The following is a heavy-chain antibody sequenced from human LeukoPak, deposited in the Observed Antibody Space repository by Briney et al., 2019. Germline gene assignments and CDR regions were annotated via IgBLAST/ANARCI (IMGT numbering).Heavy chain of an antibody. CDR1: GYTFTGYY. CDR3: ARGYVVRGVIIATFDY. CDR2: INPNRGGT. Sequence: ASVKVSCKASGYTFTGYYMHWVRQAPGQGLEWMGWINPNRGGTNYAQKFQGRVTMTRDTSISTAYMELSRLRSDDTAVYYCARGYVVRGVIIATFDYWGQGTLVTVSS. V-gene: IGHV1-2*02. D-gene: IGHD3-10*01. J-gene: IGHJ4*02.